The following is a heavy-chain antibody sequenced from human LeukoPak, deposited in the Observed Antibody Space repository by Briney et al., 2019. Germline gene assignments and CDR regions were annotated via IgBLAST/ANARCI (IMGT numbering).Heavy chain of an antibody. CDR3: AKGGYSSGWRNYFDY. Sequence: GGSLRLSCAASGFTFSSYAMSRVRQAPGKGLEWVSTISATGGSTYYADSVKGRFTISRDNSKDTLYLQMNSLRAEDTAVYYCAKGGYSSGWRNYFDYWGQGTLVTVSS. V-gene: IGHV3-23*01. CDR2: ISATGGST. CDR1: GFTFSSYA. J-gene: IGHJ4*02. D-gene: IGHD6-19*01.